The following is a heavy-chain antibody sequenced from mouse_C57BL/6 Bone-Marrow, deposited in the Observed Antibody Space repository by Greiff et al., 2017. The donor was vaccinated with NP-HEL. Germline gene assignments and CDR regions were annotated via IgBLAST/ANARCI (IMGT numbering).Heavy chain of an antibody. Sequence: QVQLQQPGAELVMPGASVKLSCKASGYTFTSYWMHWVKQRPGQGLEWIGEIDPSDSYTNYNQKFKGKSTLTVDKSSSTAYMQLSSLTSEDSAVYYCARRVRPLYYGSSYLYFDVWGTGTTVTVSS. CDR1: GYTFTSYW. CDR2: IDPSDSYT. D-gene: IGHD1-1*01. CDR3: ARRVRPLYYGSSYLYFDV. J-gene: IGHJ1*03. V-gene: IGHV1-69*01.